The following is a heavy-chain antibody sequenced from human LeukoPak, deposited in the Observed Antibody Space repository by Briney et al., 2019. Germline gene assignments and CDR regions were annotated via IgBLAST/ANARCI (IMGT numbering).Heavy chain of an antibody. Sequence: GGSLRLSCGASGFTFNTYSMNWVRQAPGKGLEWVSYITSSSSTIYYADSVKGRSAISRDNAKNSLYLQMNSLRADDTAVYYCTRGPPDGSGNYYPGDFWGQGTLVTVSS. J-gene: IGHJ4*02. D-gene: IGHD3-10*01. CDR2: ITSSSSTI. V-gene: IGHV3-48*01. CDR3: TRGPPDGSGNYYPGDF. CDR1: GFTFNTYS.